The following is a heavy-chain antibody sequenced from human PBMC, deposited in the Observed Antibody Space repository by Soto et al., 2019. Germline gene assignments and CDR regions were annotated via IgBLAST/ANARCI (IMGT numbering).Heavy chain of an antibody. Sequence: SETLSLTCTFSGGSISSYYWSWIRQPPGKGLEWIGYIYYSGSTNYNPSLKSRVTISVDTSKNQFSLQLNSVTPEDTAVYYCARDLGILTGYSLYYYYGMDVWGQGTTVTVSS. V-gene: IGHV4-59*12. D-gene: IGHD3-9*01. CDR1: GGSISSYY. CDR2: IYYSGST. J-gene: IGHJ6*02. CDR3: ARDLGILTGYSLYYYYGMDV.